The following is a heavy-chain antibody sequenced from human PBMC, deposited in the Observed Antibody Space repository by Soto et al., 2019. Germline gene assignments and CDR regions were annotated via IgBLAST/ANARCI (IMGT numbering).Heavy chain of an antibody. D-gene: IGHD6-13*01. V-gene: IGHV4-59*08. CDR3: ARQRNSRYYYYGMDV. Sequence: SETLSLTCTVSGCSISSYYWSWIRQPPGKGLEWIGYIYYSGSTNYNPSLKSRVTISVDTSKNQFSLKLSSVTAADTAVYYCARQRNSRYYYYGMDVWGQGTTVTVSS. J-gene: IGHJ6*02. CDR1: GCSISSYY. CDR2: IYYSGST.